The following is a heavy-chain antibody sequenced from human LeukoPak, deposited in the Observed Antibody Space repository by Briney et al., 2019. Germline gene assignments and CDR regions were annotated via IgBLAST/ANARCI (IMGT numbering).Heavy chain of an antibody. D-gene: IGHD3-10*01. Sequence: NPSETLSLTCAVYGGSFSGYYWSWIRQSPGGRLEWIGNIYLSGSTNYNPSLKSRVTMSLDKTNNQFSLNLTSVTAADTALYYCAGSIMYGLAVFDYWGQGNLVTVSS. CDR3: AGSIMYGLAVFDY. CDR1: GGSFSGYY. V-gene: IGHV4-34*01. J-gene: IGHJ4*02. CDR2: IYLSGST.